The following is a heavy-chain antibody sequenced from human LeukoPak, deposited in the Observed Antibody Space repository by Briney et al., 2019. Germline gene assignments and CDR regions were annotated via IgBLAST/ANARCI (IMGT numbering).Heavy chain of an antibody. CDR2: INHSGST. CDR3: AREGRTYGDYIDY. J-gene: IGHJ4*02. Sequence: SETLSLTCAVYGGSFSGYYWSWIRQPPGKGLEWIGEINHSGSTNYNPSLKSRVTISVDTSKNQFSLKLSSVTAADTAVYYCAREGRTYGDYIDYWGQGTLVTVSS. V-gene: IGHV4-34*01. CDR1: GGSFSGYY. D-gene: IGHD4-17*01.